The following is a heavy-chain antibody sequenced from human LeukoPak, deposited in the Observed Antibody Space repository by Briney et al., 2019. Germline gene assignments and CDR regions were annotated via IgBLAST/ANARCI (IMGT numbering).Heavy chain of an antibody. CDR1: GFIVSDSY. CDR2: LYSVGGT. Sequence: GGSLRLSCAASGFIVSDSYMSWVRQAPGKGLQWLSVLYSVGGTYYADSVRGRFTISRDISQNTLYLQMTSLSAEDTGIYFCARDLGGRGYWGQGTLVTVSS. J-gene: IGHJ4*02. CDR3: ARDLGGRGY. V-gene: IGHV3-53*01. D-gene: IGHD3-16*01.